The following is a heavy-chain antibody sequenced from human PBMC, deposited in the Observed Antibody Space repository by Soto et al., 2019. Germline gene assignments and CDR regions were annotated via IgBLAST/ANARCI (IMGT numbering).Heavy chain of an antibody. CDR3: ARDYPLNYYDFWSGPV. Sequence: SETLSLTCTVSGGSISSGGYYWSWIRQHPGKGLEWIGYIYYSGSTYYNPSLKSRVTISVDTSKNQFSLKLSSVTAADTAVYYCARDYPLNYYDFWSGPVWGQGTLVTVSS. D-gene: IGHD3-3*01. CDR2: IYYSGST. V-gene: IGHV4-31*03. CDR1: GGSISSGGYY. J-gene: IGHJ4*02.